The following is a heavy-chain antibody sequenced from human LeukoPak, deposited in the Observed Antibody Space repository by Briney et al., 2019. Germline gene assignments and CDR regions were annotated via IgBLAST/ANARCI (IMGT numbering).Heavy chain of an antibody. CDR2: MNPNSGNT. V-gene: IGHV1-8*01. Sequence: ASLTVSCKASGYTFTSYDINWVRQATGQGLEWMGWMNPNSGNTGYAQKFQGRVTMTRNTSISTAYMELSSLRSEDTAVYYCARTAIVTPRRPTPIAARPRGPFGYWGQGTLVTVSS. CDR1: GYTFTSYD. J-gene: IGHJ4*02. CDR3: ARTAIVTPRRPTPIAARPRGPFGY. D-gene: IGHD6-6*01.